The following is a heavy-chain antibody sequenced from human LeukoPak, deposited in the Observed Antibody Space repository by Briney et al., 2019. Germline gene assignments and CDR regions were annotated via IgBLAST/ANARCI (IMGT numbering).Heavy chain of an antibody. V-gene: IGHV3-74*01. J-gene: IGHJ3*02. CDR2: INSDGSST. D-gene: IGHD3-16*01. Sequence: GGSLRLSCAASGFTFSRYWMHWVRQTPGKGLVWVSRINSDGSSTRYADSVKGRFTISRDNAKNTLDLQMSSLRAEDTAVYYCARVGDMEAFDIWGQGTRVTVSS. CDR1: GFTFSRYW. CDR3: ARVGDMEAFDI.